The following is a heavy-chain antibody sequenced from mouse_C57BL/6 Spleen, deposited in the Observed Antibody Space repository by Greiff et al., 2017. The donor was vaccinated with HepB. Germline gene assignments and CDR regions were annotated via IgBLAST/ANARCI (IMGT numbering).Heavy chain of an antibody. CDR1: GFNIKDYY. Sequence: EVQLQQSGAELVKPGASVKLSCTASGFNIKDYYMHWVKQRTEQGLEWIGRIDPEDGETKYASKFQGKATITADTSSNTAYLQLSSLTSEDTAVYYCARIYDGYYAWFAYWGQGTLVTVSA. CDR3: ARIYDGYYAWFAY. D-gene: IGHD2-3*01. J-gene: IGHJ3*01. CDR2: IDPEDGET. V-gene: IGHV14-2*01.